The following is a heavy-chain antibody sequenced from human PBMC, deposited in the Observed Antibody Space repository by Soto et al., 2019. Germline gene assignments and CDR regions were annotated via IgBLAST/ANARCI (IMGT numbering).Heavy chain of an antibody. V-gene: IGHV2-5*01. CDR1: GFSLSTSGVG. D-gene: IGHD5-12*01. CDR2: IYWNDDK. J-gene: IGHJ4*02. Sequence: SGPTRVNPTQTLTLTCTFSGFSLSTSGVGVGWIRHPPGKALEWLALIYWNDDKRYSPSLKSRLTITKDTSKKQVVLTMTNMDPVDTATYYSAHRKDGYNLDYFDYWGQGTLVTVSS. CDR3: AHRKDGYNLDYFDY.